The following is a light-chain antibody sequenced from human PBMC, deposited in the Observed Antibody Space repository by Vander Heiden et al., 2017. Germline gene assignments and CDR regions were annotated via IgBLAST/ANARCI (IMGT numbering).Light chain of an antibody. CDR1: QSVLYSSNNKNY. V-gene: IGKV4-1*01. CDR3: QQYYSTPLT. J-gene: IGKJ1*01. CDR2: WAS. Sequence: IVMTQPPDSLAVSLGERATINCKSSQSVLYSSNNKNYLAWYQQKPGQPPKLLIYWASTRESGVPDRFSGSGSGTDFTLTISSLQAEDVAVYYCQQYYSTPLTFGQGTKVEIK.